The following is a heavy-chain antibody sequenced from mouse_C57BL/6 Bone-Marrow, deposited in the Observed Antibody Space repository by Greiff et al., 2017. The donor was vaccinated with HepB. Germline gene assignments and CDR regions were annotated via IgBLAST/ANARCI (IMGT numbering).Heavy chain of an antibody. CDR3: VLYYYGSSSWYFDV. Sequence: VQLQQPGAELVKPGASVKMSCKASGYTFTSYWITWVKQRPGQGLEWIGDIYPGSGSTNYNQKFKSKATLTVDTSSSTAYMQLSSLTSEDSAVYCSVLYYYGSSSWYFDVWGTGTTVTVSS. D-gene: IGHD1-1*01. J-gene: IGHJ1*03. CDR1: GYTFTSYW. CDR2: IYPGSGST. V-gene: IGHV1-55*01.